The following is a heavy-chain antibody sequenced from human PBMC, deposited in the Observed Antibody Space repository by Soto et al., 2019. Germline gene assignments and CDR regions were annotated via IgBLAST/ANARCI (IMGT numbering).Heavy chain of an antibody. Sequence: QVQLVESGGGVVQPGRSLRLSCAASGFTFSSYAMHWVRQAPGKGLEWVAVISYDGSNKYYADSVKGRFTISRDNSKNTLYLQMNSLRAEDTAVYYCARGMVRGPSDAFDIWGQGTMVTVSS. V-gene: IGHV3-30-3*01. D-gene: IGHD3-10*01. CDR3: ARGMVRGPSDAFDI. CDR2: ISYDGSNK. CDR1: GFTFSSYA. J-gene: IGHJ3*02.